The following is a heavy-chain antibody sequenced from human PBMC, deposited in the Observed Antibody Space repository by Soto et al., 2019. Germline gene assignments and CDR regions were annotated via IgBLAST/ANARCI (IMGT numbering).Heavy chain of an antibody. CDR3: ASEDPVLWFGEKNYYYYYGMDV. V-gene: IGHV3-23*01. CDR1: GFTFSSYA. Sequence: PGGSLRLSCAASGFTFSSYAMSWVRQAPGKGLEWVSAISGSGGSTYYADSVKGRFTISRDNPKNTLYLQMNSLRAEDTAVYYCASEDPVLWFGEKNYYYYYGMDVWGQGTTVTVSS. J-gene: IGHJ6*02. CDR2: ISGSGGST. D-gene: IGHD3-10*01.